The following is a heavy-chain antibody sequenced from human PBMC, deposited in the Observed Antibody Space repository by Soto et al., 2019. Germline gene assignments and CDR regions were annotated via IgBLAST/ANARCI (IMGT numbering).Heavy chain of an antibody. CDR3: ARAQYDILTGPGFDP. J-gene: IGHJ5*02. CDR2: INPNSGGT. V-gene: IGHV1-2*02. Sequence: ASVKVSCKASGYTFTGYYMHWVRQAPGQGLEWMGWINPNSGGTNYAQKFQGRVTMTRDTSISTAYMELSRLRSDDTAVYYCARAQYDILTGPGFDPWGQGTLVTVSS. CDR1: GYTFTGYY. D-gene: IGHD3-9*01.